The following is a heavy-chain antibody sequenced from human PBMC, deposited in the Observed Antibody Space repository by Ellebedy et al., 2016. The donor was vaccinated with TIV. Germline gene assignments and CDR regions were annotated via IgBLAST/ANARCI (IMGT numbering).Heavy chain of an antibody. CDR2: IDPSGTSV. J-gene: IGHJ6*02. D-gene: IGHD3-22*01. V-gene: IGHV3-21*01. Sequence: GESLKISCAASGFPFSTYTMNWVRQIPGKGLEWVSSIDPSGTSVYQPDSLRGRFTISRDNAKNTLYLQMNSLRSEDTAVYYCARTVWDSSGYYLSGMDVWGQGTTVTVSS. CDR1: GFPFSTYT. CDR3: ARTVWDSSGYYLSGMDV.